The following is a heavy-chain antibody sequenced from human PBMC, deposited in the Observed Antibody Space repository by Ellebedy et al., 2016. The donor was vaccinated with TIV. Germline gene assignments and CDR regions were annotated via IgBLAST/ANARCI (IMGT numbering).Heavy chain of an antibody. D-gene: IGHD5-24*01. J-gene: IGHJ6*02. CDR1: GFTFSMYW. V-gene: IGHV3-7*05. CDR2: IKEDGSEK. Sequence: GESLKISXAASGFTFSMYWMGWVRQAPGKGLEWVANIKEDGSEKNYVDSVKGRFTISRGNSKNTVYLQMNSLRVDDTAVYYCAKDRSPDGHNSLDVWGQGTTVTVSS. CDR3: AKDRSPDGHNSLDV.